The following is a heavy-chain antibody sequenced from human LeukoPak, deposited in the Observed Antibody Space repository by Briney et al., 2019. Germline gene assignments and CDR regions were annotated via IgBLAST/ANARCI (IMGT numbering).Heavy chain of an antibody. CDR2: IYTSEST. D-gene: IGHD3-22*01. Sequence: SETLSLTCTVSGGSISSSGYCWGWIRQPAGKGLEWIGRIYTSESTNYNPSLKSRVTMSVDTSKNQFSLKLSSVTAADTAVYYCARELADSSGYYYDFDYWGQGTLVTVSS. CDR1: GGSISSSGYC. V-gene: IGHV4-61*02. CDR3: ARELADSSGYYYDFDY. J-gene: IGHJ4*02.